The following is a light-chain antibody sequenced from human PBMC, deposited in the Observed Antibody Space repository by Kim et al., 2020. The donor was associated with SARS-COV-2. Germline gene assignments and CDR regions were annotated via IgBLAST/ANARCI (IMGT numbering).Light chain of an antibody. J-gene: IGLJ3*02. CDR2: GNS. CDR1: NSDIGAGYD. V-gene: IGLV1-40*01. Sequence: QRVNISCTGSNSDIGAGYDVHWYQQLPGTAPKLLIYGNSNRPSGVPDRFSGSKSGTSASLAITGLQAEDEADYYCQSYDSSLSGSVFGGGTQLTVL. CDR3: QSYDSSLSGSV.